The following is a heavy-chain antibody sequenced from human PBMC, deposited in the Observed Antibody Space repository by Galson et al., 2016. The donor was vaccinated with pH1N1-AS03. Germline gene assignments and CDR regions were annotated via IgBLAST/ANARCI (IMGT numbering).Heavy chain of an antibody. J-gene: IGHJ4*02. D-gene: IGHD4-23*01. CDR3: VRRSPWGTVGKFYFDY. V-gene: IGHV3-23*01. Sequence: SLRLSCAASGFTLSTYAMSWVRQAQGMGLEWVSSISASGGDTYYADSVKGRFTISRDNSRNTVSLQMNSLRDDDTAVYYCVRRSPWGTVGKFYFDYWGQGTLVTVSS. CDR2: ISASGGDT. CDR1: GFTLSTYA.